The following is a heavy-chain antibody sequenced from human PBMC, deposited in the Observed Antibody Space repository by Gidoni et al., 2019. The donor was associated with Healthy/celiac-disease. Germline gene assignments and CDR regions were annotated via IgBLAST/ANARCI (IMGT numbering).Heavy chain of an antibody. CDR1: GFTFSSYA. CDR3: AKDQPSGRYCSSTSCYTGDY. CDR2: ISGSGGST. D-gene: IGHD2-2*02. Sequence: EVQLLASGGGLVLPGGSLRLCCAASGFTFSSYAMSWVRQAPGKGLEWVSAISGSGGSTYYADSVKGRFTISRDNSKNTLYLQMNSLRAEDTAVYYCAKDQPSGRYCSSTSCYTGDYWGQGTLVTVSS. J-gene: IGHJ4*02. V-gene: IGHV3-23*01.